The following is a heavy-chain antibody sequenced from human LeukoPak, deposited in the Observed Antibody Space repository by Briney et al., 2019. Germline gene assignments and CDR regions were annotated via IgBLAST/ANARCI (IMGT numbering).Heavy chain of an antibody. CDR2: ISASGGSA. J-gene: IGHJ4*02. V-gene: IGHV3-23*01. CDR1: GFTFSGYA. CDR3: AKGRPLLDY. Sequence: SGGSLRLSCAASGFTFSGYAMSWVRQAPGKGLEWVSAISASGGSAYYADSVKGRFTISRDNSKNTLYLQMNSLRAEDTAVYYCAKGRPLLDYWGQGTLVTVSS.